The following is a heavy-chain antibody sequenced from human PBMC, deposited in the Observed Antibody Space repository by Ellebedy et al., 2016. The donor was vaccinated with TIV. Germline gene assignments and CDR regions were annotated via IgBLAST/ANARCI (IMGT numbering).Heavy chain of an antibody. J-gene: IGHJ4*02. CDR3: ISASYGSGSSFDY. CDR1: GFTFTNRW. D-gene: IGHD3-10*01. V-gene: IGHV3-74*01. Sequence: GESLKISCPVSGFTFTNRWMHWARQVPGKGLVWVPIIFRDVGNPNYADSVRGRFTISRDNAKNTLCLQMDSLRAEDTGVYYCISASYGSGSSFDYWGQGTLVTVSS. CDR2: IFRDVGNP.